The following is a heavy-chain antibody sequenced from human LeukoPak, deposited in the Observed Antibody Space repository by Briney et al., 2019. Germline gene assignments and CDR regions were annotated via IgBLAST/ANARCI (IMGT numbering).Heavy chain of an antibody. CDR2: ISGSGGST. J-gene: IGHJ3*02. V-gene: IGHV3-23*01. CDR3: AKDSGGRNVVWGAFDI. CDR1: GLTFSSYA. Sequence: PGGSLRLSCAASGLTFSSYAMSWVRQAPGKGLEWVSAISGSGGSTYYADSVKGRFTISRDNSKNTLYLQMNSLRAEDTAVYYCAKDSGGRNVVWGAFDIWGQGTMVTVSS. D-gene: IGHD2-2*01.